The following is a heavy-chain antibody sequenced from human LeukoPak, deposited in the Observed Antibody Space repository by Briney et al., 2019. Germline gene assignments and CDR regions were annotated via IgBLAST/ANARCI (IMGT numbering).Heavy chain of an antibody. Sequence: SVKVSCKASGGTFSSYAISWVRQAPGQGLEWMGGIIPIFGTANYAQKFQGRVTITADESTSTAYMELSSLRSEDTAVYYCAGPDTAMEGRGIYGMDVWGQGTTVTVSS. CDR3: AGPDTAMEGRGIYGMDV. CDR1: GGTFSSYA. J-gene: IGHJ6*02. D-gene: IGHD5-18*01. CDR2: IIPIFGTA. V-gene: IGHV1-69*13.